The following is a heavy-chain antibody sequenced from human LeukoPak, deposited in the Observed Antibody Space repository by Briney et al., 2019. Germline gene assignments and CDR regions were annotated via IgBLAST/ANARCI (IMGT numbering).Heavy chain of an antibody. V-gene: IGHV3-21*01. CDR1: GFTFSSYS. D-gene: IGHD2-21*01. J-gene: IGHJ4*02. Sequence: GGSLRLSCAASGFTFSSYSVNWVRQAPGKGLEWVSSISSSSTYILYADSVKGRFTISRDNAKKSLYLQMNSLRAEDTAVYYCASHPRSGNGDYLFDYWGQGTLVTVSS. CDR3: ASHPRSGNGDYLFDY. CDR2: ISSSSTYI.